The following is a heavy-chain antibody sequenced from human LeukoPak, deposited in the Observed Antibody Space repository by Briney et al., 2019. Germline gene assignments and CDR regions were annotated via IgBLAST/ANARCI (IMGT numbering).Heavy chain of an antibody. D-gene: IGHD3-9*01. J-gene: IGHJ6*02. V-gene: IGHV3-23*01. CDR3: ARPGGGPGYLYWRYGMDV. Sequence: GGSLRLSYAASGFIFSNYAMAWIRRAPGKGLEWVANVAGREGTTFYADSVKGRFIISRDNSKNTLYLQMNSLRGEDTATYYCARPGGGPGYLYWRYGMDVWGPGTAVTVSS. CDR2: VAGREGTT. CDR1: GFIFSNYA.